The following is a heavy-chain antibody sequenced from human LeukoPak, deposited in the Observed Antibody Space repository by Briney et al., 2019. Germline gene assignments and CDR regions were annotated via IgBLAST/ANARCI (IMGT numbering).Heavy chain of an antibody. CDR2: ILYDGSKK. Sequence: GGSLRLSCAASGYTFSTYAMHWVRQAPGKGLEWVVVILYDGSKKYYADSVKGRFTISRDNSKNTLYLQMNSLRAEDTAVYYCARGTLHDAFDIWGQGTMVTVSS. J-gene: IGHJ3*02. CDR3: ARGTLHDAFDI. CDR1: GYTFSTYA. D-gene: IGHD1-14*01. V-gene: IGHV3-30-3*01.